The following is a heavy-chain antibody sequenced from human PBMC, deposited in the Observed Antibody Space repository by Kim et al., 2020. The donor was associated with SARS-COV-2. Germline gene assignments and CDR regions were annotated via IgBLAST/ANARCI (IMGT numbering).Heavy chain of an antibody. V-gene: IGHV3-66*01. J-gene: IGHJ4*02. Sequence: RFTISRDNSKNTLYLQMNSLRAEDTAVYYCARGRYYYDSSGYYSGPDLDYWGQGTLVTVSS. D-gene: IGHD3-22*01. CDR3: ARGRYYYDSSGYYSGPDLDY.